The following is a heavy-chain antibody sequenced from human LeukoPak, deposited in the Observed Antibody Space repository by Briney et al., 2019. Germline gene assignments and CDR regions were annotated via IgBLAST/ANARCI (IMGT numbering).Heavy chain of an antibody. J-gene: IGHJ4*02. D-gene: IGHD3-22*01. Sequence: SETLSLTCTVSGGSISSGTYYWSWIRQPPGKGLEWIGYMYYSGSTNYNPSLKSRVTISVDTSKNQFSLKLSSVTAADTAVYYCARLDSSGYSFDYWGQGTLVTVSS. CDR1: GGSISSGTYY. CDR3: ARLDSSGYSFDY. V-gene: IGHV4-61*01. CDR2: MYYSGST.